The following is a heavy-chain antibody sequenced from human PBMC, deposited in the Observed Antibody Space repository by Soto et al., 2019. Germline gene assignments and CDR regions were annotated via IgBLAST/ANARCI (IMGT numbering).Heavy chain of an antibody. CDR2: IYYSGST. Sequence: QLQLQESGPGLVKPSETLSLTCTVSGGSISSSSYYWGWIRQPPGKGLEWIGSIYYSGSTYYNPSLKSRVTISVDTSKIQFSLKLSSVTAADTAVYYCARHPGAWFGELQVGDNWFDPWGQGTLVTVSS. D-gene: IGHD3-10*01. V-gene: IGHV4-39*01. CDR3: ARHPGAWFGELQVGDNWFDP. J-gene: IGHJ5*02. CDR1: GGSISSSSYY.